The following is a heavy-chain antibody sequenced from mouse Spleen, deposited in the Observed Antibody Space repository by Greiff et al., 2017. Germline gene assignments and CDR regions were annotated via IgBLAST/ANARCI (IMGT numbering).Heavy chain of an antibody. CDR3: ARHYGDYYFDV. Sequence: EVHLVESGGGLVKPGGSLKLSCAASGFTFSSYAMSWVRQTPEKRLEWVAAINSNGGSTYYPDTVKDRFTISRDNAKNTLYLQMSSLRSEDTALYYCARHYGDYYFDVWGAGTTVTVSS. CDR1: GFTFSSYA. D-gene: IGHD2-13*01. CDR2: INSNGGST. V-gene: IGHV5-6-2*01. J-gene: IGHJ1*01.